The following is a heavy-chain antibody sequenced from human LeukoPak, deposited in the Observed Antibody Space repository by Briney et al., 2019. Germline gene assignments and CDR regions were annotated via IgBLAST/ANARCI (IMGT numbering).Heavy chain of an antibody. J-gene: IGHJ4*02. D-gene: IGHD2-2*01. CDR3: TRPLHYCSSTSCYYMPFDY. CDR1: GFTFGDYA. V-gene: IGHV3-49*04. Sequence: PGGSLRLSCTASGFTFGDYAMSWVRQAPGKGLEWVGFIRSKAYGGTTEYAASVKGRFTISRDDSKSIAYLQMNSLKTEDTAVYYCTRPLHYCSSTSCYYMPFDYWGQGTLVTVSS. CDR2: IRSKAYGGTT.